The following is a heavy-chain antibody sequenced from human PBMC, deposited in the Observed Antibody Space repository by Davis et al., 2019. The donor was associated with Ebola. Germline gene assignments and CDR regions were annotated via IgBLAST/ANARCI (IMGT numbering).Heavy chain of an antibody. Sequence: GESLKISCQGSGYSFTSYWIGWVRQMPGKGLEWMGIIYPGDSDTRYSPSFQGQVTISADKSISTAYLQWSSVKASDTAMYYCARRLRSSGWLLDYWGQGTLVTVSS. J-gene: IGHJ4*02. CDR3: ARRLRSSGWLLDY. CDR2: IYPGDSDT. CDR1: GYSFTSYW. D-gene: IGHD6-19*01. V-gene: IGHV5-51*01.